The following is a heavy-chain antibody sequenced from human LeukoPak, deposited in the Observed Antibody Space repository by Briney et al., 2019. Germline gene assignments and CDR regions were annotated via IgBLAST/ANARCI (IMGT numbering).Heavy chain of an antibody. CDR3: ARRPFGGSYKYFDY. CDR1: GGTFSSYA. Sequence: ASVKVSCKASGGTFSSYAISWVRQAPGQGLEWMGGIIPIVGTANYAQKFQGRVTITADESTSTAYMELSSLRSEDTAVYYCARRPFGGSYKYFDYWGQGTLVTVSS. J-gene: IGHJ4*02. D-gene: IGHD1-26*01. V-gene: IGHV1-69*13. CDR2: IIPIVGTA.